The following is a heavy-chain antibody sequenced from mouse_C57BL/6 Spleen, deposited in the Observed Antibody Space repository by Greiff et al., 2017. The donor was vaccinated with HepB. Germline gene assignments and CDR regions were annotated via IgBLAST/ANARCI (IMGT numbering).Heavy chain of an antibody. D-gene: IGHD1-1*01. CDR1: GFTFSSYT. Sequence: EVKLVESGGGLVKPGGSLKLSCAASGFTFSSYTMSWVRQTPEKRLEWVATISGGGGNTYYPDSVKGRFTISRDNAKNTLYLQMSSLRSEDTALYYCASRLYGSSWNYAMDYGGQGTSVTVSS. J-gene: IGHJ4*01. V-gene: IGHV5-9*01. CDR2: ISGGGGNT. CDR3: ASRLYGSSWNYAMDY.